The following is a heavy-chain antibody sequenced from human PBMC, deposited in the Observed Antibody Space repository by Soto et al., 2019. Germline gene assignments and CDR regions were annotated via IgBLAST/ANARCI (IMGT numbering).Heavy chain of an antibody. CDR3: ARPPGYVSDWYYFDL. V-gene: IGHV1-2*02. Sequence: ASVKVSCQASGYTFTGYYMHWVRQAPGQGFEWMGRISPKSGGTNYAQKFQGRVTMTWDTSLNTAYMELSSLMFEDTAVYYCARPPGYVSDWYYFDLWGQGTLVTVSS. CDR1: GYTFTGYY. D-gene: IGHD3-9*01. CDR2: ISPKSGGT. J-gene: IGHJ4*02.